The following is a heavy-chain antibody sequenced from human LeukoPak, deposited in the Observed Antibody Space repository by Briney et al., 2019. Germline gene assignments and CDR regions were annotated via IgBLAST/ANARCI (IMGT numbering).Heavy chain of an antibody. CDR3: ASEGYDFWSGYYLY. D-gene: IGHD3-3*01. J-gene: IGHJ4*02. CDR2: IRYDGSNK. Sequence: GGSLRLSCAASGFTFSSYGMHWVRQAPGKGLEWVAFIRYDGSNKYYADSVKGRFTISRDNSKNTLYLQMNSLRAEDTAVYYCASEGYDFWSGYYLYWGQGTLVTVSS. V-gene: IGHV3-30*02. CDR1: GFTFSSYG.